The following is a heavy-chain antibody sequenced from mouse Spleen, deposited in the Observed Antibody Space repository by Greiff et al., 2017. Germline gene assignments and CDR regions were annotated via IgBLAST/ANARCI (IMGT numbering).Heavy chain of an antibody. Sequence: QVQLQQPGAELVKPGASVKLSCKASGYTFTSYWMHWVKQRPGRGLEWIGRIDPNSGGTKYNEKFKGKATLTVDKPSSTAYMQLSSLTSEDSAVYYCARLLPFYAMDYWGQGTSVTVSS. D-gene: IGHD2-10*01. CDR1: GYTFTSYW. V-gene: IGHV1-72*01. CDR2: IDPNSGGT. CDR3: ARLLPFYAMDY. J-gene: IGHJ4*01.